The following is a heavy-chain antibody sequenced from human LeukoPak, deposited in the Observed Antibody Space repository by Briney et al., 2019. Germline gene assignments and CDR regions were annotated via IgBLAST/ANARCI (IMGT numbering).Heavy chain of an antibody. Sequence: SETLSLTCAVSGGSISSGGYSWSWIRQPPGKGLEWIGYIYYSGSTYYNPSLKSRVTISVDTSKNQFSLKLSSVTAADTAVYYCAREVDTAMGFQLGGGTHRTRAFDIWGQGTMVTVSS. CDR3: AREVDTAMGFQLGGGTHRTRAFDI. J-gene: IGHJ3*02. CDR1: GGSISSGGYS. D-gene: IGHD5-18*01. CDR2: IYYSGST. V-gene: IGHV4-30-4*07.